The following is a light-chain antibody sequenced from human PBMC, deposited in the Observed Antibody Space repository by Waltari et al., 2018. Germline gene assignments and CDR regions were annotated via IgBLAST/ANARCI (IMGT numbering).Light chain of an antibody. V-gene: IGLV2-11*01. CDR1: NSDVGGYDY. CDR3: CSYAGSYTRV. Sequence: QSALTQPRSVSGSPGQSVTISCTGTNSDVGGYDYVSWYQQYPGKAPQLMIFDVTKRPAGVPARFSCSESGNTASLTISGLQVEDEADYYCCSYAGSYTRVFGGGTKLTVL. J-gene: IGLJ3*02. CDR2: DVT.